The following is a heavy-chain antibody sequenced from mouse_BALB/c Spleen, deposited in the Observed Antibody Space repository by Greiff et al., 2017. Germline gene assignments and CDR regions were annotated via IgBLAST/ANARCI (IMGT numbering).Heavy chain of an antibody. CDR1: GFTFTDYY. Sequence: EVKVVESGGGLVQPGGSLRLSCATSGFTFTDYYMSWVRQPPGKALEWLGFIRNKANGYTTEYSASVKGRFTISRDNSQSILYLQMNTLRAEDSATYYCARSSNWDWFAYWGQGTLVTVSA. J-gene: IGHJ3*01. CDR2: IRNKANGYTT. D-gene: IGHD4-1*02. V-gene: IGHV7-3*02. CDR3: ARSSNWDWFAY.